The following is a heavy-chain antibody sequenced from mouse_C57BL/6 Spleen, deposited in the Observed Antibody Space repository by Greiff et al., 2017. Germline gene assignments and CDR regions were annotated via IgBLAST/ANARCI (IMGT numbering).Heavy chain of an antibody. CDR2: LSSRSSTI. D-gene: IGHD1-1*01. J-gene: IGHJ2*01. CDR3: ARAYYGSSGDG. Sequence: EVQGVESGGGLVKPGGSLKLSCAASGFTFSDYGMHWVRQAPAKGLAWVAYLSSRSSTIYYADTVKGRFPISRDNAKNTRFLQMTSLRSEDTAMYYCARAYYGSSGDGWGQGTTLTGAS. V-gene: IGHV5-17*01. CDR1: GFTFSDYG.